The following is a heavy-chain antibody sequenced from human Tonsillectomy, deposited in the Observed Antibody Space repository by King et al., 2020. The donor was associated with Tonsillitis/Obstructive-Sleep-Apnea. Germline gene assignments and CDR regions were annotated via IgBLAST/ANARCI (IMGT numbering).Heavy chain of an antibody. CDR1: GASIRNYY. CDR2: IYTSGTT. V-gene: IGHV4-4*07. D-gene: IGHD4/OR15-4a*01. J-gene: IGHJ4*02. CDR3: ARGSMTRTIPDS. Sequence: QLQESGPGLVKPSEPLSFTCTVSGASIRNYYWSWFRQPAGKGLEWIGLIYTSGTTNYNPSLRSRVTMSIDTSKNPFSLKLNSVTAADTAVYYCARGSMTRTIPDSWGQGTLVTVSP.